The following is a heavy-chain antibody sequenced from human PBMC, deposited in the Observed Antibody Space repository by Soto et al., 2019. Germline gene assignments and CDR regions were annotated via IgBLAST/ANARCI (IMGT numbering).Heavy chain of an antibody. Sequence: PSQTLSLTCAISGDSVSSNSAAWNWIRQSPSRGLEWLGRTYYRSKWYNDYAVSVKSRITINPDTSKNQFSLQLNSVTPEDTAVYYCARAYYYGSGSPPRFDTWGQGTLVTVSS. CDR3: ARAYYYGSGSPPRFDT. CDR1: GDSVSSNSAA. J-gene: IGHJ5*02. CDR2: TYYRSKWYN. V-gene: IGHV6-1*01. D-gene: IGHD3-10*01.